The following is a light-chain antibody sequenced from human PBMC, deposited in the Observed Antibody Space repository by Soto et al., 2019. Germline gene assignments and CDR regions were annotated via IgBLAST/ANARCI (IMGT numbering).Light chain of an antibody. V-gene: IGKV1-5*01. CDR3: QQYNSYSPWT. CDR1: QSISSW. J-gene: IGKJ1*01. CDR2: DAS. Sequence: DIQMTQSPSTLSASVGDRVNITCRASQSISSWLAWYQQKPGKAPKLLIYDASSLESGVPSRFSGSGSGTEFTLTISSLQPDDFATYYCQQYNSYSPWTFGQGTKVDIK.